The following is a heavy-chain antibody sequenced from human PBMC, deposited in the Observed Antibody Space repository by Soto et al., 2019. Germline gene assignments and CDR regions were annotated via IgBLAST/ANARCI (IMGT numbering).Heavy chain of an antibody. CDR2: ISYDGSNK. V-gene: IGHV3-30-3*01. CDR3: ARHDHIDP. J-gene: IGHJ5*02. CDR1: GFTFSSYA. Sequence: GGSLRLSCAASGFTFSSYAMHWVRQAPGKGLEWVAVISYDGSNKYYADSVKGRSTISRDNSKNTLYLQMNSLRAEDTAVYYCARHDHIDPRGPGTLVNVAS.